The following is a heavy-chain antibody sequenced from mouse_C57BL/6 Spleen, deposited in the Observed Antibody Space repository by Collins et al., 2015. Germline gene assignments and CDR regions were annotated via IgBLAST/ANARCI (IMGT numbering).Heavy chain of an antibody. V-gene: IGHV3-2*02. CDR2: ISYSGST. CDR1: GYSITSDYA. J-gene: IGHJ3*01. CDR3: ARGEGTWFAY. Sequence: DVQLQESGPGLVKPSQSLSLTCTVTGYSITSDYAWNWIRQFPGNKLEWMGYISYSGSTSYNPSLKSRISITRDTSKNQFSLQLNSVTTEDTATYYCARGEGTWFAYWGQGTLVTVSA.